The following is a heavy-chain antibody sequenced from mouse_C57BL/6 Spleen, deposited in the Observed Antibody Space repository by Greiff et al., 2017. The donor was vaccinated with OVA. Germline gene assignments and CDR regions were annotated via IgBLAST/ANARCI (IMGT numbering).Heavy chain of an antibody. CDR3: ARPQTAQATAWFAY. CDR1: GYTFTSYT. Sequence: VKLQESGAELARPGASVKMSCKASGYTFTSYTMHWVKQRPGQGLEWIGYINPSSGYTKYNQKFKDKATLTADKSSSTAYMQLSSLTSEDSAVYYCARPQTAQATAWFAYWGQGTLVTVSA. CDR2: INPSSGYT. V-gene: IGHV1-4*01. D-gene: IGHD3-2*02. J-gene: IGHJ3*01.